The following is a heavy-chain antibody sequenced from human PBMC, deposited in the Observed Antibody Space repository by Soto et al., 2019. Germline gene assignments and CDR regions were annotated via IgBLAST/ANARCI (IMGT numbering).Heavy chain of an antibody. J-gene: IGHJ6*02. CDR1: GFSISNNNW. D-gene: IGHD6-13*01. Sequence: LSLTFAVSGFSISNNNWWTWVRQPPGKGLEWVGDIYHTGITNYSPSLKSRVTISVDNSKNQFSLRLTSVTAADTAVYYRARFSSSGLYYYFGMDVWGQGTTVTVSS. CDR3: ARFSSSGLYYYFGMDV. CDR2: IYHTGIT. V-gene: IGHV4-4*02.